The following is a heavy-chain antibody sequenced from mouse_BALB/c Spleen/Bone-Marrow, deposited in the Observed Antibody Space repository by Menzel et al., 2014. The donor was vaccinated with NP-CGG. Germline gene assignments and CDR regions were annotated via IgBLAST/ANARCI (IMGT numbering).Heavy chain of an antibody. V-gene: IGHV5-17*02. CDR3: ARSGSSSGYFDY. J-gene: IGHJ2*01. CDR2: ISSGSSTV. D-gene: IGHD1-1*01. CDR1: GYTFSSFG. Sequence: EVKLVESGGGLVQPGGSPKLSCAASGYTFSSFGMHWVRQAPEKGLEWVAYISSGSSTVYYADKVMGRFTISRDNPKNTLFLQMTSLRSEDTAMYYCARSGSSSGYFDYWGQGTTLTVSS.